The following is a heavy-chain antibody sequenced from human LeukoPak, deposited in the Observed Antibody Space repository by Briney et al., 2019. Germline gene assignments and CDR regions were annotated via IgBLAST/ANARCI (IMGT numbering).Heavy chain of an antibody. D-gene: IGHD1-26*01. V-gene: IGHV1-18*01. CDR3: ARGEKPYDY. Sequence: ASVKVSCKTSGYTFTYYVISWVRQAPGQGREWMGWINAYNGNTNDAQKFQGRVTMTTDTSTSTAYMELRSLRSDDTAVYYCARGEKPYDYWGQGTLVTVS. CDR2: INAYNGNT. CDR1: GYTFTYYV. J-gene: IGHJ4*02.